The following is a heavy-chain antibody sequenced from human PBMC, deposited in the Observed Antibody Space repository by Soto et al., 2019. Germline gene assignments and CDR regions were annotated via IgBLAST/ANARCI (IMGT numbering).Heavy chain of an antibody. CDR3: ARARYSSVEMATTGFEY. J-gene: IGHJ4*02. D-gene: IGHD5-12*01. V-gene: IGHV3-7*01. Sequence: GGSLRLSCAASGFTFSSYWMSWVRQAPGKGLEWVANIKQDGSEKYYVDAVKGRFTISSDNAKNSLYLQMNSLRAEDTGVYYCARARYSSVEMATTGFEYWGEGTLVTVSS. CDR1: GFTFSSYW. CDR2: IKQDGSEK.